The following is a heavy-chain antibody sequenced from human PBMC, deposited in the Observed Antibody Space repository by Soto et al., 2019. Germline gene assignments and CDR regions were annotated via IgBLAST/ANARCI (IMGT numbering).Heavy chain of an antibody. CDR3: TAADYSYFAY. Sequence: PGGALRLSCAASGFTFSQAWMNWVRQAPGKGLEWVGRIKRKSDGGTTDYAAPVNGRFIISRDDSINTLYLQMNSLESDDTAVYFCTAADYSYFAYWGQGT. CDR1: GFTFSQAW. CDR2: IKRKSDGGTT. J-gene: IGHJ4*02. D-gene: IGHD3-16*01. V-gene: IGHV3-15*07.